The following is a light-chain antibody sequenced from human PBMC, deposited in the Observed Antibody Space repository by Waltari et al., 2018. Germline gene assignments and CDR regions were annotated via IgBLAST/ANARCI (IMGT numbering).Light chain of an antibody. V-gene: IGLV3-21*01. CDR1: KIGYYS. J-gene: IGLJ2*01. CDR3: QVWDSRSDHVV. Sequence: SYVLTQPPSVSVAPGKTATITCGGTKIGYYSVHWYQPRPGQAPVLVVHDDRDRPSGIPERFSGSTSGKSATLTITRVEAGDEADYYCQVWDSRSDHVVFGGGTKLTVL. CDR2: DDR.